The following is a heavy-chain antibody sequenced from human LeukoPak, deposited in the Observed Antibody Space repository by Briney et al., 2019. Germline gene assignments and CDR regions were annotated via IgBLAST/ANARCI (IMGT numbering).Heavy chain of an antibody. CDR1: GFTFSSYA. CDR2: FSATDGSA. Sequence: GGSLRLACAASGFTFSSYAMTWVRRAPGKGLEWVSAFSATDGSAQYAESVEGRFTISRDNSKNTLFLQMNSLGAEDTAVYYCARAKIAAAGTGAFDVWGQGALVTVSS. CDR3: ARAKIAAAGTGAFDV. V-gene: IGHV3-23*01. D-gene: IGHD6-13*01. J-gene: IGHJ3*01.